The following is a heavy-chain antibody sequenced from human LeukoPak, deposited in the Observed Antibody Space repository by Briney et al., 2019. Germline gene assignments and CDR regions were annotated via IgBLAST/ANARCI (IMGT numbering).Heavy chain of an antibody. D-gene: IGHD5-12*01. CDR3: ARDRYSGYGRWFDP. V-gene: IGHV3-21*04. J-gene: IGHJ5*02. Sequence: NPGGSLRLSCAASGFTFSSYAMSWVRQAPGKGLEWVSSISSSSSYIYYADSVKGRFTISRDNAKNSLYLQMNSLRAEDTAVYYCARDRYSGYGRWFDPWGQGTLVTVSS. CDR2: ISSSSSYI. CDR1: GFTFSSYA.